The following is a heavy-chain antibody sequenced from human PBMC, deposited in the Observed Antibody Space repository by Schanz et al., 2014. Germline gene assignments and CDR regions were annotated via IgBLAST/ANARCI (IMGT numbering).Heavy chain of an antibody. V-gene: IGHV1-69*02. D-gene: IGHD2-15*01. J-gene: IGHJ3*02. CDR1: GGTFNSYT. CDR2: IIPILGIA. CDR3: ARGGGPEDVFDI. Sequence: QVQLVQSGAEVKKPGSSMKVPCKASGGTFNSYTINWVRQAPGQGLEWMGRIIPILGIANYAQKFQGRVTITADRSTSTAYMELSSLRSDDTAVYYCARGGGPEDVFDIWGQGTILTVSS.